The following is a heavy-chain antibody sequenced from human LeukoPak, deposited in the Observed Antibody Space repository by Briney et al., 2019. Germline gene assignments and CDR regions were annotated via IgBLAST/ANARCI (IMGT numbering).Heavy chain of an antibody. J-gene: IGHJ1*01. Sequence: GSLRLSCAASGFTVSSNYMSWVRQAPGKGLEWVSVIYSGGSTYYADSVKGRFTISRDNSKNTLYLQMNSLRAEDTAVYYCARDLSSSSTAYFQHWGQGTLVTVSS. CDR1: GFTVSSNY. D-gene: IGHD6-6*01. V-gene: IGHV3-53*01. CDR3: ARDLSSSSTAYFQH. CDR2: IYSGGST.